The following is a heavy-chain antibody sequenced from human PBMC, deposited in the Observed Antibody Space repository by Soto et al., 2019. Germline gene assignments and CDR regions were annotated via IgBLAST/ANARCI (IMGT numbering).Heavy chain of an antibody. D-gene: IGHD3-10*01. CDR2: IYYSGST. CDR1: GWSFSGYY. V-gene: IGHV4-59*08. CDR3: ARYYGGYSDY. Sequence: SETLSLTCAVYGWSFSGYYWSWIRQPPGKGLEWIGYIYYSGSTNYNPSLKSRVTISVDTSKNQFSLKLSSVTAADTAVYYCARYYGGYSDYWGQGTLVTVSS. J-gene: IGHJ4*02.